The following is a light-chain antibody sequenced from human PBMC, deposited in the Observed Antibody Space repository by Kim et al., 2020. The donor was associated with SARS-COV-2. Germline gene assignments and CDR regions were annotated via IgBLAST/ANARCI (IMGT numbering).Light chain of an antibody. V-gene: IGKV3-20*01. CDR3: QQYGSSLYT. J-gene: IGKJ2*01. CDR1: QSVSSSY. Sequence: LSPGERATPPCRASQSVSSSYLAWYPQKPGQAPRLLIYGASSRATGSPDRFSGSGSGTDFTLTISRLEPEDFAVYYCQQYGSSLYTFGQGTKLEI. CDR2: GAS.